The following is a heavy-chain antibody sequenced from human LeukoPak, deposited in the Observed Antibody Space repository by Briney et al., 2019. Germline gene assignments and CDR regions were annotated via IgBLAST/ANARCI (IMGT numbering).Heavy chain of an antibody. V-gene: IGHV1-8*02. D-gene: IGHD5-18*01. CDR3: ARGSRYSSYDY. CDR2: MNPNSGNT. Sequence: ASVKVSCKASGGTFNSYAISWVRQATGQGLEWMGWMNPNSGNTGYAQKFQGRVTMTRNTSISTAYMELSSLRSEDTAVYYCARGSRYSSYDYWGQGTLVTVSS. CDR1: GGTFNSYA. J-gene: IGHJ4*02.